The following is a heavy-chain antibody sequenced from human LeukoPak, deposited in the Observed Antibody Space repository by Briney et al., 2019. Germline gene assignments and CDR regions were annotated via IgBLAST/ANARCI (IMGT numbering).Heavy chain of an antibody. CDR1: GFTFSSYS. CDR2: ISGSGGST. Sequence: GGSLRLSCAASGFTFSSYSMSWVRQAPGKGLEWVSAISGSGGSTYYADSVKGRFTISRDNYTLYLQMNSLRGEDTAVYYCASRNGDYDYWGQGTLVTVSS. CDR3: ASRNGDYDY. V-gene: IGHV3-23*01. D-gene: IGHD4-17*01. J-gene: IGHJ4*02.